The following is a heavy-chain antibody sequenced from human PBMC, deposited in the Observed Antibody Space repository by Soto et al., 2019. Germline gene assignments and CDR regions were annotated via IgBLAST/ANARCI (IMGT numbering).Heavy chain of an antibody. Sequence: GGSLRLSCAASGFNFRSYAIHWVRQAPGKGLEWVAVISYDGSLEHYADSVRGRFTISRDNSKNTPYLQMNSLRGEDTAVYYCARAAYSSSWNWFDPWGQGTLVTVSS. J-gene: IGHJ5*02. CDR3: ARAAYSSSWNWFDP. D-gene: IGHD6-13*01. V-gene: IGHV3-30*04. CDR1: GFNFRSYA. CDR2: ISYDGSLE.